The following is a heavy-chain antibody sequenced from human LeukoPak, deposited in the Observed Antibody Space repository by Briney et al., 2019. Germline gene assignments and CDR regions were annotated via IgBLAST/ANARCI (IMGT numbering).Heavy chain of an antibody. D-gene: IGHD3-3*01. CDR1: GFTFSSYA. Sequence: GGSLRLSCAASGFTFSSYAMHWVRQATGKGLEYVSAISSNGCSTYYANSVQGRFTISSDNSNNTLYLQMGSLRAEDMAVYYCARMEEYYYYYGMDVWGQGTTVTVSS. CDR3: ARMEEYYYYYGMDV. V-gene: IGHV3-64*01. J-gene: IGHJ6*02. CDR2: ISSNGCST.